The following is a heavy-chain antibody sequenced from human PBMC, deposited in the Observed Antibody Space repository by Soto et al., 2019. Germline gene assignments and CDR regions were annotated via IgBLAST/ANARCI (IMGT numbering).Heavy chain of an antibody. J-gene: IGHJ3*02. Sequence: EVQLVQSGAEVKKPGESLKISCKGSGYSFTSYWIGWVRQMPGKGLEWMGIIYPGDSDTRYSPSFQGQVTISADKSISTAYLQWSSLKASDTAMYYCARGDRSIFGVVIHDAFDIWGQGTMVTVSS. V-gene: IGHV5-51*01. D-gene: IGHD3-3*01. CDR2: IYPGDSDT. CDR1: GYSFTSYW. CDR3: ARGDRSIFGVVIHDAFDI.